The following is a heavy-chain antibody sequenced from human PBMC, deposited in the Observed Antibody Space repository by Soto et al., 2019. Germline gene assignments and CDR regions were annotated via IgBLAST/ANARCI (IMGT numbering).Heavy chain of an antibody. D-gene: IGHD7-27*01. CDR2: ISRSSSTI. CDR3: EKLPLTGDTDV. J-gene: IGHJ4*02. Sequence: GGSLRLSCAASGFTFSSYSMNWVRQAPGKGLEWVSYISRSSSTIYYADSVKGRFTISRDNAKNSLYLQRNSLRAADTAVYYCEKLPLTGDTDVWGQGTLVTVSS. V-gene: IGHV3-48*04. CDR1: GFTFSSYS.